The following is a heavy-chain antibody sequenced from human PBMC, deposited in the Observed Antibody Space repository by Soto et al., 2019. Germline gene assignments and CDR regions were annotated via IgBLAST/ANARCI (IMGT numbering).Heavy chain of an antibody. CDR3: ARELLMTTVNAFDY. V-gene: IGHV3-33*08. J-gene: IGHJ4*02. CDR1: GFTFSSYG. CDR2: IWYDGSNK. D-gene: IGHD4-4*01. Sequence: PGGSLRLSCAASGFTFSSYGMHWVRQAPGKGLEWVAVIWYDGSNKYYADSVKGRFTISRDNSKNTLYLQMNSLRAEDTAVYYCARELLMTTVNAFDYWGQGTLVTVSS.